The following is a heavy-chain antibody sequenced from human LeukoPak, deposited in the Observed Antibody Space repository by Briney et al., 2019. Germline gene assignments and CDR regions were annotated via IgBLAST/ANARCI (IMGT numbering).Heavy chain of an antibody. V-gene: IGHV4-39*07. CDR2: IYYSGST. D-gene: IGHD3-22*01. J-gene: IGHJ4*02. CDR3: ARVESYYDPFDY. CDR1: GGSISGSSYY. Sequence: PSETLSLTCTVSGGSISGSSYYWGWIRQPPGKGLEWIGSIYYSGSTYYNPSLKSRVTISVDTSKNQFSLKLSSVTAADTAVYYCARVESYYDPFDYWGQGTLVTVSS.